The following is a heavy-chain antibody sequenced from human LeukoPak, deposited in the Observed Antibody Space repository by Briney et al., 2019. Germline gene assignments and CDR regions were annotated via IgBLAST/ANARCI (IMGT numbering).Heavy chain of an antibody. CDR3: ARRQIVVVPAATTLRSPIRARGNWFDP. V-gene: IGHV4-39*07. J-gene: IGHJ5*02. CDR1: GGSISSSSYY. CDR2: INHSGST. D-gene: IGHD2-2*01. Sequence: SETLSLTCTVSGGSISSSSYYWSWIRQPPGKGLEWIGEINHSGSTSYNPSLKSRVTISVDTSKNQFSLKLSSVTAADTAVYYCARRQIVVVPAATTLRSPIRARGNWFDPWGQGTLVTVSS.